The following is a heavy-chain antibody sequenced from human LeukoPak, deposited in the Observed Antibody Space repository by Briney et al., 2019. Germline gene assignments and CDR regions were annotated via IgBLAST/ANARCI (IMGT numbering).Heavy chain of an antibody. CDR2: ISGSGGST. CDR1: GFTFSSYA. J-gene: IGHJ4*02. Sequence: GGSLGLSCAASGFTFSSYAMSWVRQAPGKGLEWVSAISGSGGSTYYADSVKGRFTISRDNSKNTLYLQMNSLRAEDTAVYYCAKYRDYGMDCSDYWGQGTLVTVSS. V-gene: IGHV3-23*01. D-gene: IGHD4-17*01. CDR3: AKYRDYGMDCSDY.